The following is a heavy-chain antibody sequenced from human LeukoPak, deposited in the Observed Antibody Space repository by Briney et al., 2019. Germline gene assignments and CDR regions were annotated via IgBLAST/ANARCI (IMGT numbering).Heavy chain of an antibody. D-gene: IGHD3-10*02. CDR1: GGSISGSSYY. CDR3: ARRRGMFSYYFDY. Sequence: SETLSLTCTVSGGSISGSSYYWGWIRQPPGKGLEWIGSIYYSGSTYYNPSLKSRVTISVDTSKNHFSLRLSSVTAADAAVYYCARRRGMFSYYFDYWGQGTLVTVSS. V-gene: IGHV4-39*01. CDR2: IYYSGST. J-gene: IGHJ4*02.